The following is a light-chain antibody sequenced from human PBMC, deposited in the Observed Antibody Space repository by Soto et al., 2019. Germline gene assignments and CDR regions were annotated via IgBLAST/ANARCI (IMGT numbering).Light chain of an antibody. CDR2: GST. V-gene: IGLV1-40*01. CDR3: HSYDSSLTVVL. Sequence: QSVLTQPPSVSGATGQRVTISCTGSNSNIGARYDVNWYQQLPGLVPKLLIYGSTRRPSGVPERFSGSKSDTSASLAITGLQAEDEAHYYCHSYDSSLTVVLFGGGTQLTVL. CDR1: NSNIGARYD. J-gene: IGLJ2*01.